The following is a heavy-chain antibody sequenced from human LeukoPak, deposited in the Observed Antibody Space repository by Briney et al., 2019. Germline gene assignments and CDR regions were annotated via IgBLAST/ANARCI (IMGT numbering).Heavy chain of an antibody. V-gene: IGHV3-9*01. CDR3: ARDRSAHYYDILTGYYSFFDY. CDR2: ISWNGNNK. CDR1: GFSFDDHA. D-gene: IGHD3-9*01. J-gene: IGHJ4*02. Sequence: PGGSLRLSCVASGFSFDDHAMHWVRQAPGKGLEWVSGISWNGNNKGYVDSVRGRFTISRDKAKDSLYLQMNSLRAEDTAVYYCARDRSAHYYDILTGYYSFFDYWGQGTLVTVSS.